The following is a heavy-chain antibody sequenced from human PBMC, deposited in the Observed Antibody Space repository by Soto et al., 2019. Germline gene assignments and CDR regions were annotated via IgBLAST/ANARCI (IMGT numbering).Heavy chain of an antibody. CDR3: AKRLSYYFDS. D-gene: IGHD3-16*02. V-gene: IGHV3-23*01. CDR2: VTGDGVTT. CDR1: GLTFSNYA. Sequence: EVQLLESGGALLQPGGSLRLSCAASGLTFSNYAMSWVRQAPGKGLEWVSTVTGDGVTTSYADSVKGRFTISRDNSKNTLYLQMSGLRADDTAVYYCAKRLSYYFDSWDHGTLVTVSS. J-gene: IGHJ4*01.